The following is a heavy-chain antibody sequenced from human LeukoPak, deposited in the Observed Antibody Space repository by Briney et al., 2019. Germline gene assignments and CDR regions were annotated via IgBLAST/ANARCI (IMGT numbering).Heavy chain of an antibody. CDR1: GDSISSYY. CDR2: IYYSGST. CDR3: ARHNPISNSMDY. J-gene: IGHJ4*02. V-gene: IGHV4-59*08. Sequence: PSETLSLTCTVSGDSISSYYWIWIRQPPGKGLEWIGYIYYSGSTNYNPSLKSRVTISVDTSKNQFSLKLSSVTAADTAVYYCARHNPISNSMDYWGQGTLVTVSS. D-gene: IGHD6-6*01.